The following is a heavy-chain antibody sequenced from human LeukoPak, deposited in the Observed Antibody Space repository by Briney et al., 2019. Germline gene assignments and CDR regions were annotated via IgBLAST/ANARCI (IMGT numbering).Heavy chain of an antibody. CDR1: GFTFSSYA. D-gene: IGHD4/OR15-4a*01. V-gene: IGHV3-23*01. J-gene: IGHJ1*01. CDR2: ISGSGVGT. Sequence: PGGSLRLSCAASGFTFSSYAMSWVRQAPGKGLEWVSSISGSGVGTYYADSVKGRFTISRDNSKNTLYLQMNSLRAEDTAVYYCAKSMTMVRHFQNWGQGTLVTVSS. CDR3: AKSMTMVRHFQN.